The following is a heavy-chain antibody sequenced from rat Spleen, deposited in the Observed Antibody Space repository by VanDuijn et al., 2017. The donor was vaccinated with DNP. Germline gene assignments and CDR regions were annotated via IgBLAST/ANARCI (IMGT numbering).Heavy chain of an antibody. CDR1: GFSLTSSH. CDR3: ARGSPDY. D-gene: IGHD3-1*01. V-gene: IGHV2-32*01. J-gene: IGHJ2*01. CDR2: MWSDGNT. Sequence: QVQLKESGPGLVQPSQTLSLTCAVSGFSLTSSHVHWVRQPPGQGLEWMGLMWSDGNTSYNSALESRLSISRDTSKSQVFLKMNSVQTEDTAMYFCARGSPDYWGQGVMVTVSS.